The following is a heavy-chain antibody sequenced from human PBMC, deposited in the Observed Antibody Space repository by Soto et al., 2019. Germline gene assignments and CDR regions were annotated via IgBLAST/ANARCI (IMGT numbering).Heavy chain of an antibody. CDR3: ARGQGSSSRYYTQFFDY. D-gene: IGHD6-13*01. Sequence: PQQELEWMGGIIPIFGTANYAQKLQGRVTITADESKRTAYMELSSLRSEDKAVYYCARGQGSSSRYYTQFFDYWGQGTLVTVSS. CDR2: IIPIFGTA. J-gene: IGHJ4*02. V-gene: IGHV1-69*01.